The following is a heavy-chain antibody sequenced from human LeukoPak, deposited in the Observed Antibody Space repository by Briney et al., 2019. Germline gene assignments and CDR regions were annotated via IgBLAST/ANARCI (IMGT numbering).Heavy chain of an antibody. J-gene: IGHJ4*02. CDR2: ISGSGGST. Sequence: GGSLRLSCAASGFTFSSYAMSWVRQAPAKGLEWVSAISGSGGSTYYADSVKGRFTISGDNSKNTLYLQMNSLRAEDTAVYYCAKDAQYSSSEFDYWGQGTLVTVSS. V-gene: IGHV3-23*01. CDR1: GFTFSSYA. CDR3: AKDAQYSSSEFDY. D-gene: IGHD6-6*01.